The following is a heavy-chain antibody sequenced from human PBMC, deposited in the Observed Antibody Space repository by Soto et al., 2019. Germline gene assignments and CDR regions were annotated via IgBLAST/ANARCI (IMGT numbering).Heavy chain of an antibody. J-gene: IGHJ4*02. CDR1: GYTFTSYY. Sequence: QVQLVQSGAEVKKPGASVKVSCKTSGYTFTSYYIHWVRQAPGQGLEWMGVIKPSGGSTTYAQQLQGRVTMTMDTSTSTVYMELSSVRSEDTAVYYCARVESLTATLGDWGQGTPLTVSS. D-gene: IGHD2-15*01. CDR2: IKPSGGST. V-gene: IGHV1-46*01. CDR3: ARVESLTATLGD.